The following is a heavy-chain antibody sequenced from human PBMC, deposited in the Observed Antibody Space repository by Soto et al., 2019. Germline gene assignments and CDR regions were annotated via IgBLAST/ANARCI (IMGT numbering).Heavy chain of an antibody. V-gene: IGHV3-7*03. CDR1: GFTFSSYW. CDR2: IKQDGSEK. CDR3: ARDHASWGLLPTAFDP. Sequence: GGSLRLSCAASGFTFSSYWMSWVRQAPGKGLEWVANIKQDGSEKYYVDSVKGRFTISRDNAKNSLYLQMNSLRAEDTAVYYCARDHASWGLLPTAFDPWGQGTLVTVSS. D-gene: IGHD4-4*01. J-gene: IGHJ5*02.